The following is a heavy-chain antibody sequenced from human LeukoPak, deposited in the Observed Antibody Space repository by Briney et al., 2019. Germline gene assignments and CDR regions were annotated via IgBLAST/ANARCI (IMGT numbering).Heavy chain of an antibody. Sequence: GGSLRLSCAASGFTFSSYAMHWVRQAPGKGLEWVAVISYDGSNKYYADSVKGRFTISRDNSKNTLYLQMNSLRAEDTAVYYCARPQYCSSTSCYFYYYYMDVWGKGTTVTVSS. V-gene: IGHV3-30-3*01. D-gene: IGHD2-2*01. J-gene: IGHJ6*03. CDR2: ISYDGSNK. CDR3: ARPQYCSSTSCYFYYYYMDV. CDR1: GFTFSSYA.